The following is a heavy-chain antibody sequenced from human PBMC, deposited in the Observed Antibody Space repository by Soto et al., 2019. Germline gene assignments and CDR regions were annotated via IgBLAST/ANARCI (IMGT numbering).Heavy chain of an antibody. D-gene: IGHD6-19*01. J-gene: IGHJ5*02. Sequence: SETLSLTCAVSGGSISSGGYSWSWIRQPPGKGLEWIGYIYHSGGTYYNPSLKSRVTISVDKSKSQFSLRLSSVTAADTAVYYCTREQSDDNYFDPWGQGTLVTVSS. CDR3: TREQSDDNYFDP. CDR2: IYHSGGT. V-gene: IGHV4-30-2*01. CDR1: GGSISSGGYS.